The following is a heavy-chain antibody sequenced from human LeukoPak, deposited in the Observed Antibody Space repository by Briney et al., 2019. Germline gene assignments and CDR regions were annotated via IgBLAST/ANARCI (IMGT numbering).Heavy chain of an antibody. Sequence: PGGSLRLSCAASGFTFSSYGMHWVRQAPGKGLEWVAVISYDGSNKYHADSVKGRFTISRDNSKNTLYLQMNSLRAEDTAVYYCAKGVYDSSGFDPWGQGTLVTVSS. CDR2: ISYDGSNK. CDR3: AKGVYDSSGFDP. J-gene: IGHJ5*02. V-gene: IGHV3-30*18. CDR1: GFTFSSYG. D-gene: IGHD3-22*01.